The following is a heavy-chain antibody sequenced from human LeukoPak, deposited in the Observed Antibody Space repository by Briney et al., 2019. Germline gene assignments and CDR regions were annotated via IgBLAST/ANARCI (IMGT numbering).Heavy chain of an antibody. CDR1: GVTFSSYE. Sequence: GESLRLSCAASGVTFSSYEMNWVRQAPGKGLEWVSYISSSGSSIYYADSVKGRFAISRDNAKNSLYLQLNSLGAEDTAVYYCARAGYYFHYWGQGTLVTVSS. J-gene: IGHJ4*02. V-gene: IGHV3-48*03. CDR3: ARAGYYFHY. CDR2: ISSSGSSI.